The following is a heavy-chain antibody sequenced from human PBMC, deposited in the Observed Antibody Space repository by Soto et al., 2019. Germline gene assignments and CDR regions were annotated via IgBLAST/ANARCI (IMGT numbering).Heavy chain of an antibody. V-gene: IGHV4-39*01. D-gene: IGHD4-17*01. CDR2: IYYSGST. Sequence: KTSETLSLTCAVAGGSISRSSYYWGWIRQPPGKGLEWLGSIYYSGSTYYNPSLKSRVTISVDTSKNQFSLKLSSVTAADTAVYYCARLGNRSGDYAGSGGQGTLVTVFS. CDR3: ARLGNRSGDYAGS. J-gene: IGHJ4*02. CDR1: GGSISRSSYY.